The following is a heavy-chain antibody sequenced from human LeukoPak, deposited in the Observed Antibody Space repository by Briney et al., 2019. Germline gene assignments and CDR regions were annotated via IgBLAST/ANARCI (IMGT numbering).Heavy chain of an antibody. Sequence: SSETLSLTCAAYGGSFSGYYWSWIRQPPGKGLEWIGEINHSGSANYNPSLKSRVTIAVDTSKNQFSLKLSSVTAADTAVYYCARGRGYSYYRYWGQGTLVTVSS. CDR1: GGSFSGYY. V-gene: IGHV4-34*01. CDR2: INHSGSA. D-gene: IGHD5-18*01. J-gene: IGHJ4*02. CDR3: ARGRGYSYYRY.